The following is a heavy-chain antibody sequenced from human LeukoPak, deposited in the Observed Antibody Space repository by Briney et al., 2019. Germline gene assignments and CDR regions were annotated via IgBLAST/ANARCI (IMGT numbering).Heavy chain of an antibody. CDR3: ASAEAYYDFWSGYSDWFDP. J-gene: IGHJ5*02. CDR2: INHSGST. Sequence: SETLSLTCAVYGGSFSGYYWSWIRQPPGKGLEWIGEINHSGSTNYNPSLKSRVTISVDTSKNQFSLKLSSVTAADTAAYYCASAEAYYDFWSGYSDWFDPWGQGTLVTVSS. D-gene: IGHD3-3*01. CDR1: GGSFSGYY. V-gene: IGHV4-34*01.